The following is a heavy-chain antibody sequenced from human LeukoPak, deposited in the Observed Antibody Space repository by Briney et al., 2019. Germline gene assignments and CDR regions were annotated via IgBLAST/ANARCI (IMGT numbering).Heavy chain of an antibody. V-gene: IGHV3-23*01. CDR3: ARGGYYGSGSYYPKY. J-gene: IGHJ4*01. CDR1: GFTFSSYA. CDR2: ISGSGGST. Sequence: PGGSLRLSCAASGFTFSSYAMSWVRQAPGKGLEWVSAISGSGGSTYYADSVKGRFTISRDNSKNTLYLQMNSLRAEDTAVYYCARGGYYGSGSYYPKYWGQGTLVTVSS. D-gene: IGHD3-10*01.